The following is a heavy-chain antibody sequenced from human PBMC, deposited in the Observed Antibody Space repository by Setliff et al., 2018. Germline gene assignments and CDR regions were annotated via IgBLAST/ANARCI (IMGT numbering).Heavy chain of an antibody. D-gene: IGHD1-26*01. CDR3: VVVGATRENHYYFTDV. Sequence: ASVKVSCKASGYPFVGYYIYWMRQAPGQGLEWMGWIDPKSGRTKYAVKFQGRVTMTRDTSITTIYMELSSLTSDDTAVYYCVVVGATRENHYYFTDVWGKGTTVTVSS. J-gene: IGHJ6*03. V-gene: IGHV1-2*02. CDR2: IDPKSGRT. CDR1: GYPFVGYY.